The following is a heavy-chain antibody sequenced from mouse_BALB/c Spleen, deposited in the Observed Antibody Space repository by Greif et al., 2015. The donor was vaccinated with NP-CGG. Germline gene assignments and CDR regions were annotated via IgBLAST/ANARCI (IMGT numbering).Heavy chain of an antibody. D-gene: IGHD2-4*01. V-gene: IGHV5-17*02. CDR3: ARSYDYRYAMDY. CDR1: GFTFSSFG. J-gene: IGHJ4*01. CDR2: ISSGSSTI. Sequence: EVQVVESGGGLVQPGGSRKLSCAASGFTFSSFGMHWVRQAPEKGLEWVAYISSGSSTIYYADTVKGRFTISRDNPKNTLFLQMTSLRSEDTAMYYCARSYDYRYAMDYWGQGTSVTVSS.